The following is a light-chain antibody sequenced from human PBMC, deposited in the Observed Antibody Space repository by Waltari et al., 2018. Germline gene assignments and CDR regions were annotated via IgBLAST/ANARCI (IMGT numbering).Light chain of an antibody. J-gene: IGLJ3*02. CDR1: ILVNKY. CDR2: QDT. Sequence: SYELTQPPSVSVSPGQTASITCSGDILVNKYASWYQQKPGQSPLLVIYQDTKRPSESPGRFSGSKSANAATLTITGTQAMDEADYYCQALGTGAWVFGGGTKLTVL. V-gene: IGLV3-1*01. CDR3: QALGTGAWV.